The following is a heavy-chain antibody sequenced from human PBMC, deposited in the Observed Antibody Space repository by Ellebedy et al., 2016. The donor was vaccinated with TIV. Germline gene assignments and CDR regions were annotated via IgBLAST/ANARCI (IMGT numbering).Heavy chain of an antibody. J-gene: IGHJ4*02. V-gene: IGHV3-53*01. Sequence: GESLKISCAASGFTVSSSYMTWVRQAPGKGLEWVSVVYSGGNTYYAGSVKGRFTISRDNSKNTLSLEMNSLRVDDTAVYFCARGPVRYTQKGGFLDYWGQGTLVTVSS. CDR3: ARGPVRYTQKGGFLDY. D-gene: IGHD3-16*01. CDR1: GFTVSSSY. CDR2: VYSGGNT.